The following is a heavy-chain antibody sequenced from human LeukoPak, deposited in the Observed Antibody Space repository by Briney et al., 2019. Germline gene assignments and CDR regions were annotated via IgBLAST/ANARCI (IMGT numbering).Heavy chain of an antibody. D-gene: IGHD1-26*01. CDR2: IHGDGDNI. V-gene: IGHV3-74*01. Sequence: PGGSLRLSCAASGFPFSSYAMYWVRQAPGKGLVWVARIHGDGDNISYADSERGRFTISRDNAKDTLYLHMNSLRPEDTAVYYCARAQVGAPTDLWGQGTLVTVSS. CDR3: ARAQVGAPTDL. CDR1: GFPFSSYA. J-gene: IGHJ5*02.